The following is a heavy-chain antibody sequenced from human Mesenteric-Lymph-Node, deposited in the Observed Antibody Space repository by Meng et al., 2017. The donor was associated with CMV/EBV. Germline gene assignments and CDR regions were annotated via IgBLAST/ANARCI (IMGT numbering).Heavy chain of an antibody. CDR1: GFTFSSYA. CDR3: ANSPRGYSYGYYCYGMDV. J-gene: IGHJ6*02. CDR2: ISGSGGST. D-gene: IGHD5-18*01. Sequence: GESLKISCAASGFTFSSYAMSWVRQAPGKGLEWVSAISGSGGSTYYADSVKGRFTISRDNSKNTLYLQMNSLGAEDTAVYYCANSPRGYSYGYYCYGMDVWGQGTTVTVSS. V-gene: IGHV3-23*01.